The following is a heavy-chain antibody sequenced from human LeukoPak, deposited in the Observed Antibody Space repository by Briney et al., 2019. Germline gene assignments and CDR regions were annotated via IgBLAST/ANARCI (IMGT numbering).Heavy chain of an antibody. Sequence: GGSLRLFCAASGFTFSSYGMHWVRQAPGKGLEWVAVIWYDGSNKYYADSVKGRFTISRDNSKNTLYLQMNSLRAEDTAVYYCAKELMSPGGPAYSSSPTLFDYWGQGTLVTVSS. J-gene: IGHJ4*02. CDR2: IWYDGSNK. CDR3: AKELMSPGGPAYSSSPTLFDY. V-gene: IGHV3-33*06. CDR1: GFTFSSYG. D-gene: IGHD6-13*01.